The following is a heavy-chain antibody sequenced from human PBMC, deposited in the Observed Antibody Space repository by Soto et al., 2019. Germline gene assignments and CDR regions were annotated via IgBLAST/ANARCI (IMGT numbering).Heavy chain of an antibody. Sequence: QVQLVQSGAEVKEPGASVKVSCKASGYTLTSYYIHWIRQAPGQWLEWMGIINPNGGSTNYAQSFQGRVTITWATSTSTVYMDLSSLRSEDTAVYYCARGLASGDYWGQGTLVTVSS. CDR1: GYTLTSYY. J-gene: IGHJ4*02. V-gene: IGHV1-46*03. D-gene: IGHD6-6*01. CDR3: ARGLASGDY. CDR2: INPNGGST.